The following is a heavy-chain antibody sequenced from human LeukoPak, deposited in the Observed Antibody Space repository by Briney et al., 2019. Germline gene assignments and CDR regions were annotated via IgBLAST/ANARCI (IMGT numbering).Heavy chain of an antibody. CDR2: MGGGVDDT. D-gene: IGHD6-6*01. CDR3: ARGIAARLFDY. Sequence: GGSLRLSCAASGFTFSDYAMSWVRQAPGKRLEWVSTMGGGVDDTDYADAVKGRFTISRDNSKDTLYLQMNSLTADDTALYYCARGIAARLFDYWGQGTLVTVSS. CDR1: GFTFSDYA. J-gene: IGHJ4*02. V-gene: IGHV3-23*01.